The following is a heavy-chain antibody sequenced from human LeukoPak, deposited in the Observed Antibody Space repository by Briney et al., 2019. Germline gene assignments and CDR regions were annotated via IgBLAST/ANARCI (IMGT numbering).Heavy chain of an antibody. Sequence: EASVKVSCKASGYTFTSYGISWVRQAPGQGLEWMGWISAYNGNTNYAQKLQGRVTMTTDTSTSTAYMELRSLRSDDTAVYYCARDSPNYYGSGSYLSWGQGTLVTVSS. J-gene: IGHJ5*02. CDR2: ISAYNGNT. D-gene: IGHD3-10*01. V-gene: IGHV1-18*01. CDR1: GYTFTSYG. CDR3: ARDSPNYYGSGSYLS.